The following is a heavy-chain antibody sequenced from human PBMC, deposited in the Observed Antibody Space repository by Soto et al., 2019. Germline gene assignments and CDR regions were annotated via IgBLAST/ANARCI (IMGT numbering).Heavy chain of an antibody. CDR2: INHIGST. Sequence: SETLSLTCAVYGGSFSGYYWSWIRQPPGKGLERIGEINHIGSTNYNPSLKSRVTISVDTSKNQFSLKLSSVTAADTAVYYCARGPTWIQLSYYYYYGMDVWGQGTTVTVSS. CDR3: ARGPTWIQLSYYYYYGMDV. D-gene: IGHD5-18*01. J-gene: IGHJ6*02. CDR1: GGSFSGYY. V-gene: IGHV4-34*01.